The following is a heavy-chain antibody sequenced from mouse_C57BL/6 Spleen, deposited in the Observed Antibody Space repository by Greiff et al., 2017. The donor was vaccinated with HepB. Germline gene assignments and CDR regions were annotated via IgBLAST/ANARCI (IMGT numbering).Heavy chain of an antibody. D-gene: IGHD1-1*01. CDR2: IYPGSGNT. CDR1: GYSFTSYY. Sequence: VKLMESGPELVKPGASVKISCKASGYSFTSYYIHWVKQRPGQGLEWIGWIYPGSGNTKYNEKFKGKATLTADTSSSTAYMQRSSLTSEDSAVYYGAREDGSSSRYFDVWGTGTTVTVSS. CDR3: AREDGSSSRYFDV. J-gene: IGHJ1*03. V-gene: IGHV1-66*01.